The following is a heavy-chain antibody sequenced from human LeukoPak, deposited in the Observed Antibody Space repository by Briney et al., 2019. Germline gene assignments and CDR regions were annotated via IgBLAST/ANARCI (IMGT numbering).Heavy chain of an antibody. D-gene: IGHD3-10*01. V-gene: IGHV3-15*01. Sequence: PGGSLRLSCAASGFTFSNAWMSWVRQAPGKGLEWVGRIKSKTDGGTTDYAAPVKGRFTISGDDSKNTLYLQMNSLKTEDTAVYYCTTEAYGSGSGLDYWGQGTLVTVSS. J-gene: IGHJ4*02. CDR1: GFTFSNAW. CDR3: TTEAYGSGSGLDY. CDR2: IKSKTDGGTT.